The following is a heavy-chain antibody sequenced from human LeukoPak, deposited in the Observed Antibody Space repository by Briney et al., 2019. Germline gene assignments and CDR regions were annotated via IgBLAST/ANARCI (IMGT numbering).Heavy chain of an antibody. D-gene: IGHD3-10*01. CDR2: ISGSGGST. J-gene: IGHJ4*02. CDR3: AKEVAGTQYLEGLNDY. V-gene: IGHV3-23*01. Sequence: PGGSLRLSCAGSGFIVSSVEMNWVRQAPGKGLEWVSAISGSGGSTYYADSVKGRFTISRDNSKNTLYLQMNSLRAEDTAVYYCAKEVAGTQYLEGLNDYWGQGTLVTVSS. CDR1: GFIVSSVE.